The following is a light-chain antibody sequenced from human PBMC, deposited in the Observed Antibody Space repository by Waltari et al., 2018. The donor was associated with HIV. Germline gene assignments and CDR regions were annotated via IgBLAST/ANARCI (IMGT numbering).Light chain of an antibody. CDR1: QNVLTN. V-gene: IGKV3-15*01. CDR2: GAS. J-gene: IGKJ1*01. Sequence: EIVMPPSPATLSVSPWERVTLSSRASQNVLTNLAWHQQKFGQAPRLLIYGASSRATGIPARFSGGGSLTEFTLSIRCLQSEEFALYYCQQYHNWPGTCGQGGKVE. CDR3: QQYHNWPGT.